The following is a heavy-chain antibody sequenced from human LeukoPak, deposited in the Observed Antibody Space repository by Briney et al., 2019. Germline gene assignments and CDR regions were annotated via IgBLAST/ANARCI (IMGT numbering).Heavy chain of an antibody. Sequence: PSETLSLTCAVYGGSFSGYYWSWIRQPPGKGLEWIGELTHSGGTNYNPSLKSRVTISVDTSKNQISLKLSSVTAADTAVYYCARLVEVHSNWYFDLWGRGTLVTVSS. CDR2: LTHSGGT. CDR1: GGSFSGYY. D-gene: IGHD1-26*01. V-gene: IGHV4-34*01. J-gene: IGHJ2*01. CDR3: ARLVEVHSNWYFDL.